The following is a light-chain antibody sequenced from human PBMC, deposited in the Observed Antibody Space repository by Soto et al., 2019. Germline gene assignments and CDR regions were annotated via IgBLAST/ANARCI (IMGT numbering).Light chain of an antibody. CDR3: SSHTTRTTRV. J-gene: IGLJ1*01. Sequence: QSALTQPASVSGSPGQSITISCTGTSSDVGAYDFVSWYQQHPDKAPKLMIYEVRGRPSGVSNRFSGSKSFNTATLTISGLQAEDEADYYCSSHTTRTTRVFVTGTKVTVL. V-gene: IGLV2-14*03. CDR2: EVR. CDR1: SSDVGAYDF.